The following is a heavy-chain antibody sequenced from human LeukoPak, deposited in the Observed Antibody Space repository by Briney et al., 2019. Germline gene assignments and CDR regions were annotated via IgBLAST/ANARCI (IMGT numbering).Heavy chain of an antibody. V-gene: IGHV4-61*02. CDR3: ARVVEDYYDSSGFYYFDY. CDR2: INTSGST. D-gene: IGHD3-22*01. Sequence: SQTLSLTCTVSGGSISSGSYYWSWIRQPAGKGLEWIGRINTSGSTNYNPSLKSRVTISVDTSKNQFSLKLSSVTAADTAVYYCARVVEDYYDSSGFYYFDYWGQGTLVTVSS. J-gene: IGHJ4*02. CDR1: GGSISSGSYY.